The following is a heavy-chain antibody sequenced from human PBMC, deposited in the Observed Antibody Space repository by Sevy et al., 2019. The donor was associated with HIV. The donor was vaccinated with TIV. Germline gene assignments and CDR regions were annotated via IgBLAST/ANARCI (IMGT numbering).Heavy chain of an antibody. CDR2: INHSGST. V-gene: IGHV4-34*01. CDR1: GGSFSGYY. D-gene: IGHD1-26*01. Sequence: SETLSLTCAVYGGSFSGYYWSWIRQPPGKGLEWIGEINHSGSTNYNRSLKSRVTLTLDTSMNQYSLKLSSVTAADTAVYYCARRVGATKADWFDPWGQGTLVTVSS. J-gene: IGHJ5*02. CDR3: ARRVGATKADWFDP.